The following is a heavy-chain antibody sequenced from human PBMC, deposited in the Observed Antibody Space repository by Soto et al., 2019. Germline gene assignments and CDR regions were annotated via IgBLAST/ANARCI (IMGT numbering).Heavy chain of an antibody. CDR2: ISGNNGNT. Sequence: WASVKVSCKASGYTFTTYGISWVRQAPGQGLEWMAWISGNNGNTNYAQKLQGRVTLTTDTSTSTAYMELRSLRSDDTAVYYCARDKSGSYYVPHDYWGQGTLVTVSS. D-gene: IGHD1-26*01. J-gene: IGHJ4*02. CDR3: ARDKSGSYYVPHDY. V-gene: IGHV1-18*04. CDR1: GYTFTTYG.